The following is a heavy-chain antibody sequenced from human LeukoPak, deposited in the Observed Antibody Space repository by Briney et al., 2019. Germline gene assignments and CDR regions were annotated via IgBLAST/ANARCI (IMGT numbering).Heavy chain of an antibody. V-gene: IGHV3-30*02. J-gene: IGHJ4*02. Sequence: PGGSLRLSCAAPGFTFSSYGMHWVRQAPGKGLEWVAFIRYDGSNKCYADSVKGRFTISRDNSKNTLYLQMNSLRAEDTAVYYCAHMHSSGWYLAPPDYWGQGTLVTVSS. CDR3: AHMHSSGWYLAPPDY. CDR1: GFTFSSYG. D-gene: IGHD6-19*01. CDR2: IRYDGSNK.